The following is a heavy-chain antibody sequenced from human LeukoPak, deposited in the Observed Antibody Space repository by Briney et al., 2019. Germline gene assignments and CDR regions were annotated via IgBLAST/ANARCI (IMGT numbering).Heavy chain of an antibody. Sequence: SETLSLTCAVYGGSFSGYYWSWIRQPPGKGLEWIGEINHSGSTNYNPSLKSRVTISVDTSKNQFSLKLSSVAAADTAVYYCARGGGSSSGNCFDPWGQGTLVTVSS. D-gene: IGHD3-22*01. CDR1: GGSFSGYY. CDR3: ARGGGSSSGNCFDP. CDR2: INHSGST. J-gene: IGHJ5*02. V-gene: IGHV4-34*01.